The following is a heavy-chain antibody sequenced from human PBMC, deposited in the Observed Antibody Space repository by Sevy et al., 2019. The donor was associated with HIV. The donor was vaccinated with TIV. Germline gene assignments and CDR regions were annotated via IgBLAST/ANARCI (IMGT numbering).Heavy chain of an antibody. CDR2: IIRIFGKA. CDR1: GGTFSSYA. D-gene: IGHD2-2*02. V-gene: IGHV1-69*13. J-gene: IGHJ5*02. Sequence: ASVQVSCKASGGTFSSYAISCVRQAPGQGLEWMGGIIRIFGKANYAQKFQGRVTITADESTSTAYMELSSQRYEDTAAYYCARRSCCSSTRCYTGGYDWFDPWGQDTLVTVSS. CDR3: ARRSCCSSTRCYTGGYDWFDP.